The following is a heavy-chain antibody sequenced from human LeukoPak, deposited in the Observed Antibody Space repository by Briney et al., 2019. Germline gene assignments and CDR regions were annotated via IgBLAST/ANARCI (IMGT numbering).Heavy chain of an antibody. D-gene: IGHD6-19*01. V-gene: IGHV3-74*01. Sequence: GGSLRLXCAASGFTCSSYWMHWVRQAPGKGLVWVSRINSDASSTSYADSVKGRFTISRDNAKNTLYLQMNSLRAEDTAVYYCARVAAVAGADFDYWGQGTLVTVSS. CDR1: GFTCSSYW. CDR2: INSDASST. CDR3: ARVAAVAGADFDY. J-gene: IGHJ4*02.